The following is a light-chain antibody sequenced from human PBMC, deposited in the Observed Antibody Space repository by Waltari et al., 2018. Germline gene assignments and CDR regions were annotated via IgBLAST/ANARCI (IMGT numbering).Light chain of an antibody. V-gene: IGKV3-11*01. J-gene: IGKJ2*01. CDR2: DTS. Sequence: EIVLTQSPSTLSLSPGETSTLSCRASQSVSRYLTWYQQKLGQAPRLLIHDTSNRSTGVPARFSGSGSGTDFTLTISSLEPEDFAVYYCQQRYSWPGTFGQGTKLEIK. CDR3: QQRYSWPGT. CDR1: QSVSRY.